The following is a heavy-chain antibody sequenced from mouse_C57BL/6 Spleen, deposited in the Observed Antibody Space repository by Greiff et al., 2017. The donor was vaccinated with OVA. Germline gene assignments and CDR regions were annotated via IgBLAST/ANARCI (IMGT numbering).Heavy chain of an antibody. CDR2: IDPSDSYT. D-gene: IGHD1-1*01. Sequence: QVQLQQPGAELVMPGASVKLSCKASGYTFTSYWMHWVKQRPGQGLEWIGEIDPSDSYTNYNQKFKGKSTLTVDKSSSTAYMQLSSLTSEDSAVYYCARMGYYGSSYFDYWGQGTTLTVSS. CDR1: GYTFTSYW. J-gene: IGHJ2*01. CDR3: ARMGYYGSSYFDY. V-gene: IGHV1-69*01.